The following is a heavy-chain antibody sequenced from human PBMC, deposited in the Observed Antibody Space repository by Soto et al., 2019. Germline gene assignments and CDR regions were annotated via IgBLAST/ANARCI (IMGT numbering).Heavy chain of an antibody. V-gene: IGHV1-3*01. J-gene: IGHJ4*02. CDR3: ARTSGTYVGTNFDY. Sequence: GASVKVSCKAFGFIFSNYVIHWVRQAPGQRLEWMGWINAGNSNTKYSQKFQDRVTVSIDTSASTAYMELSSLRSEDTAVYYCARTSGTYVGTNFDYWGQGTLVIVSS. CDR2: INAGNSNT. D-gene: IGHD1-26*01. CDR1: GFIFSNYV.